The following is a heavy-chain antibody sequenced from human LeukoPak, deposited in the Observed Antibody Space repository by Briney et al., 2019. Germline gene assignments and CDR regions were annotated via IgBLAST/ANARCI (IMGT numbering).Heavy chain of an antibody. Sequence: ASVKVSCKASGYSFTSYGISWVRQAPGQGLEWMGWISAYNGNTNYAQKLQGRVTMTTDTSTSTAYMELRSLRSDDTAVYYCARGNTMVRGVLNSWFDPWGQGTLVTVSS. CDR2: ISAYNGNT. CDR3: ARGNTMVRGVLNSWFDP. D-gene: IGHD3-10*01. CDR1: GYSFTSYG. J-gene: IGHJ5*02. V-gene: IGHV1-18*01.